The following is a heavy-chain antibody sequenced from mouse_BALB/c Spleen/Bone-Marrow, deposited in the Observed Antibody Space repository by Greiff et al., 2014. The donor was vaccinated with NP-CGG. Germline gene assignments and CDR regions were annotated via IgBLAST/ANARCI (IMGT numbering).Heavy chain of an antibody. Sequence: DVQLQESGADLVKPGASVKLSCTASGFSIQDTYMHWVKQRPEQGLEWIGRIDPATGNTKYDPKFQGKATITADTSSNTAYLQLSSLTSEDTAVYYCAHYGNSVDYAMDDWGQGTSVAVSS. D-gene: IGHD2-1*01. J-gene: IGHJ4*01. CDR3: AHYGNSVDYAMDD. V-gene: IGHV14-3*02. CDR1: GFSIQDTY. CDR2: IDPATGNT.